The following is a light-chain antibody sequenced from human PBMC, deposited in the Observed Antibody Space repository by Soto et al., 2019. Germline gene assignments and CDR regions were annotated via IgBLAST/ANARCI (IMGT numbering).Light chain of an antibody. V-gene: IGKV1-12*02. CDR1: QGINTW. J-gene: IGKJ1*01. CDR2: SAS. CDR3: QQANSFPWT. Sequence: DIQMTQSPSLVSASVGDRVAITCRASQGINTWLVWYQQKPGKAPQLLIYSASSLQSGVPSRFSGSGSGTDFTLTISSQQPEDFATYYCQQANSFPWTFGQGTKVEVK.